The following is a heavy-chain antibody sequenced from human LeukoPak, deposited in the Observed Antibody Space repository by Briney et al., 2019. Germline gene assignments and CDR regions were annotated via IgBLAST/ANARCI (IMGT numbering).Heavy chain of an antibody. CDR2: ISGSGGST. CDR1: GFTFSSYA. Sequence: GGSLRLSCAASGFTFSSYAMSWVRQAPGKGLEWVSAISGSGGSTYYADSVKGRFTISRDNSKNTLYPQMHSLRAEDTAVYYCAKDTGWYYFDYWGQGTLVTVSS. V-gene: IGHV3-23*01. CDR3: AKDTGWYYFDY. D-gene: IGHD6-19*01. J-gene: IGHJ4*02.